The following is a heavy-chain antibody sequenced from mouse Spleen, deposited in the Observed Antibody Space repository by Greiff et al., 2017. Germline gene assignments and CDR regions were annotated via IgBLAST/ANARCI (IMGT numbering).Heavy chain of an antibody. CDR2: INPNNGGT. CDR1: GYTFTDYY. J-gene: IGHJ3*01. Sequence: VQLQQSGPELVKPGASVKISCKASGYTFTDYYMNWVKQSHGKSLEWIGDINPNNGGTSYNQKFKGKATLTVDKSSSTAYMELRSLTSEDSAVYYCAIGEVWVAYWGQGTLVTVSA. CDR3: AIGEVWVAY. V-gene: IGHV1-26*01.